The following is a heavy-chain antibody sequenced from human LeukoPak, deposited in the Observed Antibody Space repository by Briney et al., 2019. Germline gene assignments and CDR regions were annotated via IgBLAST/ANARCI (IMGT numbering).Heavy chain of an antibody. Sequence: GGSLKLSCAASGFTFSNYNFYWVRQAPGKGLEWVSSISSTSSYIYYADSVRGRFTISRDNAKNSLYLQMNSLRAEDTAVYYCARALWSGPVYYGMDVWGQGTTVTVSS. CDR1: GFTFSNYN. CDR2: ISSTSSYI. D-gene: IGHD3-10*01. V-gene: IGHV3-21*06. CDR3: ARALWSGPVYYGMDV. J-gene: IGHJ6*02.